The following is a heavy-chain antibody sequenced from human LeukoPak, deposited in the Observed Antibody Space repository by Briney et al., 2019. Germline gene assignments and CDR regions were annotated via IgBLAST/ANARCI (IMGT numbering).Heavy chain of an antibody. CDR1: GFIFSNTW. CDR2: IKSIPDGGTT. D-gene: IGHD5-18*01. V-gene: IGHV3-15*01. J-gene: IGHJ4*02. CDR3: TTGTWIQLWLADY. Sequence: GGSLRLSCAASGFIFSNTWMSWVRQAPGKGLEWVALIKSIPDGGTTDYAAPVKGRFTISRDDSKNTLYLQMNSLKTEDTAVYYCTTGTWIQLWLADYWGQGTLVTVSS.